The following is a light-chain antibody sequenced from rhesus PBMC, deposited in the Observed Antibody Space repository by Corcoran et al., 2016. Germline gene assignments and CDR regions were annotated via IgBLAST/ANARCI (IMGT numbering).Light chain of an antibody. CDR3: LQHNTYPWT. CDR1: QGISSY. V-gene: IGKV1-28*01. J-gene: IGKJ1*01. Sequence: DIQMTQSPSSLSASVGDTVTITCRASQGISSYLNWFQQKPGKAPKLLIFDASSSERGVPSMFSGSGSGTEFTLTISSLQPEDFAAYYCLQHNTYPWTFGQGTKVEIK. CDR2: DAS.